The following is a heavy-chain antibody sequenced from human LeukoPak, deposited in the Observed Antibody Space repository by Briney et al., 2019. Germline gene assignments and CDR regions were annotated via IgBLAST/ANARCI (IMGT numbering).Heavy chain of an antibody. CDR3: ARDSGITGTTGAIDY. V-gene: IGHV1-2*06. CDR1: GYTFTDYY. J-gene: IGHJ4*02. D-gene: IGHD1-20*01. Sequence: GASVKVSCKASGYTFTDYYMHWVRQAPGQGLEWMGRINANSGGTNYAQQFQGRVTTTRDTSITTAYMELSRLRSDDTAVYYCARDSGITGTTGAIDYWGQGTLVTLSS. CDR2: INANSGGT.